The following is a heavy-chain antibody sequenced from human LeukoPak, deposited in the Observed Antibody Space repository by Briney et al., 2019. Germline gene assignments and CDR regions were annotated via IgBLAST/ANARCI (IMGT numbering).Heavy chain of an antibody. CDR3: ARFTNLQYSSSWYYAFDI. CDR2: IYHSGST. D-gene: IGHD6-13*01. V-gene: IGHV4-4*02. CDR1: GGSISSSNW. J-gene: IGHJ3*02. Sequence: SETLSLTCAVSGGSISSSNWWSWVRQPPGKGLEWIGEIYHSGSTNYNPSLKSRVTISVDKSKNQFSLRLSSVTAADTAVYYCARFTNLQYSSSWYYAFDIWGQGTMVTVSS.